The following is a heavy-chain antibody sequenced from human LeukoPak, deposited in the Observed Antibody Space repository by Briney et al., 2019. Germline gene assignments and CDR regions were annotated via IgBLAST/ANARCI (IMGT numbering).Heavy chain of an antibody. D-gene: IGHD6-19*01. CDR1: GGSISSGGYY. V-gene: IGHV4-61*08. CDR2: IYYSGST. Sequence: SETLSLTCTVSGGSISSGGYYWSWVRQPPGKGLEWIGYIYYSGSTNYNPSLKSRVTISVDTSKNQFSLKLSSVTAADTAVYYCARDRGSGWPYYGMDVWGQGTTVTVSS. J-gene: IGHJ6*02. CDR3: ARDRGSGWPYYGMDV.